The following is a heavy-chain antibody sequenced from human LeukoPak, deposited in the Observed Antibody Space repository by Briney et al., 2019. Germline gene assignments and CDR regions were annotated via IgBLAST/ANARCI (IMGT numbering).Heavy chain of an antibody. D-gene: IGHD1-26*01. V-gene: IGHV3-74*01. CDR3: ARGSGSYGLWDY. J-gene: IGHJ4*02. CDR2: TYSDT. Sequence: QPGGSLRLSCAASGFTISSHWMHWVRQAPGKGLVWVSRTYSDTNYADSVKSRFTISRDNAKNTLYLQMDSLRAEDTAVYYCARGSGSYGLWDYWGQGTLVTVSS. CDR1: GFTISSHW.